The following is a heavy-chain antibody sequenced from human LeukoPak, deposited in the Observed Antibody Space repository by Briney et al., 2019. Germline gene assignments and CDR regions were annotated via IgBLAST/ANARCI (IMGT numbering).Heavy chain of an antibody. CDR1: GVSINSLY. Sequence: SETLSLTCTVSGVSINSLYLNWIRQPPGKGLERIGHISGSGRTNYNPSLKSRVTISVDTSKSQFSLNLNSLTAADTAVYYCVVSPNQDFFDYWGQGPLVTVSS. CDR3: VVSPNQDFFDY. CDR2: ISGSGRT. J-gene: IGHJ4*02. V-gene: IGHV4-4*09.